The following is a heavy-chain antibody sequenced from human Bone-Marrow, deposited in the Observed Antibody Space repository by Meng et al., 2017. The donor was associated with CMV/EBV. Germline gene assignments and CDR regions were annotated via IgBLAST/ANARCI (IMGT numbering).Heavy chain of an antibody. V-gene: IGHV3-23*01. CDR2: ISGSGGNT. J-gene: IGHJ4*02. CDR3: ADGPVSDY. CDR1: GFTFSSYA. Sequence: LELSCAASGFTFSSYAMSWVRQAPGKGLEWVSAISGSGGNTYYADSVKGRFTISRDNSKNTLYLQMNSLRAEDTAVYYCADGPVSDYWGQGTLVTVSS.